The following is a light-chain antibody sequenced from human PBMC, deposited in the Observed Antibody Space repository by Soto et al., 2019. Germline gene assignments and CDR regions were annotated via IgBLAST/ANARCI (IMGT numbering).Light chain of an antibody. J-gene: IGKJ1*01. V-gene: IGKV3-20*01. CDR1: QSVSSSY. CDR2: GAS. Sequence: EIVLTQSPGTLSLSPGERATLSCRASQSVSSSYLAWYQQKPGQAPRLLIYGASSRATGIPDRFSGSGSGNDFTLTISRLEPEEFAVYYWQQYGSSLWTGGQGTKVEIK. CDR3: QQYGSSLWT.